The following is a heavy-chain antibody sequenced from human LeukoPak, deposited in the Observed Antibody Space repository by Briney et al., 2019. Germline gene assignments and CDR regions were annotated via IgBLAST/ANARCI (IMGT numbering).Heavy chain of an antibody. D-gene: IGHD3-9*01. CDR3: ARGNVLRYFDWLHNDACDI. CDR2: IYYSGST. V-gene: IGHV4-59*11. CDR1: GGSISSHY. J-gene: IGHJ3*02. Sequence: SETLSLTCTVSGGSISSHYWSWIRQPPGKGLEWIGYIYYSGSTDYNPSLKSRVTISVDTSKNQFSLKLSSVTAADTAVYYCARGNVLRYFDWLHNDACDIWGQGTMVTVSS.